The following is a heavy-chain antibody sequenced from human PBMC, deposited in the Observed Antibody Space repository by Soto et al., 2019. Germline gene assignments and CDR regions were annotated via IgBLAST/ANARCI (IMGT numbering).Heavy chain of an antibody. J-gene: IGHJ4*02. D-gene: IGHD3-10*01. CDR2: INPILSMS. CDR1: GDTFSFYS. V-gene: IGHV1-69*02. CDR3: ASSYGSGYRAFVY. Sequence: QVQLVQSGAEVRKPGSSVKVSCKASGDTFSFYSINWVRQAPGLGLEWMGRINPILSMSNYAQRFQGRVTMTADKSTSTAFMALSGLRSEDTAVYYCASSYGSGYRAFVYWGQGALVTVSS.